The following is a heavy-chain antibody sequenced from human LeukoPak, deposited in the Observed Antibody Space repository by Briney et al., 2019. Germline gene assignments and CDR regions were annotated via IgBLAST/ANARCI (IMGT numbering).Heavy chain of an antibody. CDR2: IYTSGST. D-gene: IGHD2-15*01. V-gene: IGHV4-4*07. CDR3: ARDVVGGPKDEGWFDP. Sequence: SETLSLTCTVSGPSISTYYWSWIRQPAGKGPEWIGRIYTSGSTNYNPSLKSRVPISVDKPKNQVSLKLSSVTAADTAVYYCARDVVGGPKDEGWFDPWGEGTLVVVAS. J-gene: IGHJ5*02. CDR1: GPSISTYY.